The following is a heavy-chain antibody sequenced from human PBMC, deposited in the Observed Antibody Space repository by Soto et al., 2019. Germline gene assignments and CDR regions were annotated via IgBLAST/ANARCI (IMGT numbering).Heavy chain of an antibody. CDR2: ISAYNGDT. D-gene: IGHD6-19*01. CDR3: ARDRGVAPPVAGNTHYYYYMDV. Sequence: QDQLVQSGGEVKKPGASVKVSCKASGYSFTNYGITWVRQAPGQVFEWMGWISAYNGDTNYAQKLQGRVTMTTDASTSTAYLELRSLRSDDTDLYYCARDRGVAPPVAGNTHYYYYMDVWGKGTTVTVSS. CDR1: GYSFTNYG. J-gene: IGHJ6*03. V-gene: IGHV1-18*01.